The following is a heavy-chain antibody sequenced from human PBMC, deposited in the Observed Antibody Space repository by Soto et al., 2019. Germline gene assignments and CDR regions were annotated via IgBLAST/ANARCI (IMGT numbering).Heavy chain of an antibody. Sequence: GGSLRLSCAASGFTFSSYGMHWVRQAPGKGLEWVAVIWYDGSNKYYADSVKGRFTISRDNSKNTLYLQMNSLRAEDTAVYYCARGYGGADILTGYYSPLYYHYGMDVWGQGTTVTVSS. D-gene: IGHD3-9*01. J-gene: IGHJ6*02. CDR1: GFTFSSYG. CDR3: ARGYGGADILTGYYSPLYYHYGMDV. V-gene: IGHV3-33*01. CDR2: IWYDGSNK.